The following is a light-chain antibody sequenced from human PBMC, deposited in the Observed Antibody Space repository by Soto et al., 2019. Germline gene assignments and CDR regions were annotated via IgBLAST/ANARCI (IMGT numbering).Light chain of an antibody. CDR3: QQSYSTPPIT. CDR2: AAY. V-gene: IGKV1-39*01. J-gene: IGKJ5*01. Sequence: DIQMTESPSSLSASVGDRVTITCRASQSLSSYLNWYQQKPGQAHKLLIYAAYSLQSGVPSRFSGSGSGTDFTLTISSLQPEDFATYYCQQSYSTPPITFGQGTRLEIK. CDR1: QSLSSY.